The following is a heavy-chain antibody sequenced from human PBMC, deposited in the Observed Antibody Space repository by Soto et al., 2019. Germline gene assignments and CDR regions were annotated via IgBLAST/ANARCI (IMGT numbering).Heavy chain of an antibody. J-gene: IGHJ4*02. CDR2: IYYSGST. V-gene: IGHV4-59*01. D-gene: IGHD1-1*01. CDR1: GGSISSSY. Sequence: QVQLQESGPGLVKPSETLSLTCTVSGGSISSSYWSWIRQPPGKGLEWIGYIYYSGSTNYNPSLKSRVTISVDTSKDQFSLKLSSVNAADTAVYYWARGEERVAMPPGYWGQGTIVTVS. CDR3: ARGEERVAMPPGY.